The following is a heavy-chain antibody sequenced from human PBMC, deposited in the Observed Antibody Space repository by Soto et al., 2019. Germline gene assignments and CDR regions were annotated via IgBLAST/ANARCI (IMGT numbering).Heavy chain of an antibody. D-gene: IGHD6-13*01. J-gene: IGHJ4*02. CDR3: ARDADSSSGDYFDY. CDR2: IYYSGST. Sequence: LSLTCTVSGGSIRRGGYYWSWIRQHPGKGLEWIGYIYYSGSTYYNPSLKSRVTISVDTSKNQFSLELSSVTAADTAVYYCARDADSSSGDYFDYWGQGTLVTVSS. CDR1: GGSIRRGGYY. V-gene: IGHV4-31*03.